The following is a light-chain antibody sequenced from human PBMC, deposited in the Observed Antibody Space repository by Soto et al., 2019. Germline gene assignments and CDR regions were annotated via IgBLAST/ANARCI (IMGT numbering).Light chain of an antibody. CDR3: QHYNSYSEA. J-gene: IGKJ1*01. CDR2: KAS. V-gene: IGKV1-5*03. CDR1: QTISSW. Sequence: EIQRSQSRSTLSGSVGDRVTITCRASQTISSWLAWYQQKPGKAPKLLIYKASTLKSGVPSRFSGSGSGTEFTLTISSLQPDDFATYYCQHYNSYSEAFGQGSKV.